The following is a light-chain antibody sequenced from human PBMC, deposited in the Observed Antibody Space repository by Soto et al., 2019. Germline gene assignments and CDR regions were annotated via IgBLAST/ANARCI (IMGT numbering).Light chain of an antibody. J-gene: IGKJ3*01. Sequence: DIQMTQSPSSLSASVGDRVTITCRASQGISNYLAWYQQKPGKVPKLLIYAASTLQSGVPSRFSGSGSGTDFTLTISSLQPEDVATYYCQKDNSAPPECTFGPGTKVDIK. CDR2: AAS. V-gene: IGKV1-27*01. CDR3: QKDNSAPPECT. CDR1: QGISNY.